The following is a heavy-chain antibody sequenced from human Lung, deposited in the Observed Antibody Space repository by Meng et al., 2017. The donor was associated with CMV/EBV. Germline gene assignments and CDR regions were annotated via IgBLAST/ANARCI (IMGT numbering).Heavy chain of an antibody. CDR3: AREADGATFDY. D-gene: IGHD1-26*01. CDR2: INPSGGST. J-gene: IGHJ4*02. V-gene: IGHV1-46*01. CDR1: GYTFTGYY. Sequence: QVQRWQCGAEVKEPGASVKVSCKASGYTFTGYYMHWVRQAPGQGLEWMGIINPSGGSTSYAQKFQGRVTMTRDTSTSTAYMELSSLRSEDTAVYYCAREADGATFDYWGQGTLVTVSS.